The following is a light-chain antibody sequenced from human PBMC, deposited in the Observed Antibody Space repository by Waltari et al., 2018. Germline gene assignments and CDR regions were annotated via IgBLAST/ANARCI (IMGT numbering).Light chain of an antibody. CDR3: QHYDSVVRSIT. CDR2: GAS. Sequence: DIQMTQSPSSLSAFVGDRVTITCRASRSIARYLNWYQEKPGKAPKLLIYGASSLQSGVPSRFSGSGSGTDFTLTISSLQAEDVADYYCQHYDSVVRSITFGQGTRLDIK. J-gene: IGKJ5*01. CDR1: RSIARY. V-gene: IGKV1-39*01.